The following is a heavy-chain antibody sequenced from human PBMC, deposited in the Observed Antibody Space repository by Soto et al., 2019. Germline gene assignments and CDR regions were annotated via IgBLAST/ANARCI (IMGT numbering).Heavy chain of an antibody. CDR1: GFTFSSSW. Sequence: VGSLRLSCVASGFTFSSSWMAWVRQTPGKGLEWVGNMKQDGSEKYYIDSVKGRFTISRDNAKNSLYLQMNSLRAEDTAVYYCATIEAVAFHIWGQGTRVTVS. V-gene: IGHV3-7*03. J-gene: IGHJ3*02. CDR2: MKQDGSEK. CDR3: ATIEAVAFHI. D-gene: IGHD6-13*01.